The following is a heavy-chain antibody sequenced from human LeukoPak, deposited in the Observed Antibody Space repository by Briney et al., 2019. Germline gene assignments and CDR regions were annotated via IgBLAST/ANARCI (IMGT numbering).Heavy chain of an antibody. CDR3: ARDSFHTS. V-gene: IGHV3-66*01. J-gene: IGHJ5*02. D-gene: IGHD2-2*02. CDR1: GFTINRSY. Sequence: PGGSLRLSCAASGFTINRSYMNWVRQAPGKGLEWVSIIHNDGTTYYADSVKGRFTISRDDSKNTIYLQMNSLGAEDTAVYYCARDSFHTSWGQGTLVTVSS. CDR2: IHNDGTT.